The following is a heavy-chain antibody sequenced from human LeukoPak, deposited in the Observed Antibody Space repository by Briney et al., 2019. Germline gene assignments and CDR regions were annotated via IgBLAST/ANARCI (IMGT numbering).Heavy chain of an antibody. V-gene: IGHV3-23*01. D-gene: IGHD2-15*01. CDR3: AKSLGYCSGGSRCTFDI. J-gene: IGHJ3*02. CDR2: ISGSGDGT. CDR1: GFTFSTYA. Sequence: GGSLRLSCAASGFTFSTYAMSWVRQAPGRGLEWVSTISGSGDGTYYADSVKGRFTISRDNSKQKLYLQMNSLRAEDTAVYHCAKSLGYCSGGSRCTFDIWGQGTMVTVSS.